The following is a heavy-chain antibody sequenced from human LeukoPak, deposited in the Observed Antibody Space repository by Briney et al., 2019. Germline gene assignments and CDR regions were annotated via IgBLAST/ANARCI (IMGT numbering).Heavy chain of an antibody. CDR1: GFTVSSNY. J-gene: IGHJ4*02. CDR3: AREFRRQWLPTYYFDY. Sequence: GGSLRLSCAASGFTVSSNYMSWVRQAPGKGLEWVSVIYSGGSTYYADSVKGRFTISRHNTKNTLYLQMNNLRAEDTAVYYCAREFRRQWLPTYYFDYWGQGTLVTVSS. CDR2: IYSGGST. D-gene: IGHD6-19*01. V-gene: IGHV3-53*04.